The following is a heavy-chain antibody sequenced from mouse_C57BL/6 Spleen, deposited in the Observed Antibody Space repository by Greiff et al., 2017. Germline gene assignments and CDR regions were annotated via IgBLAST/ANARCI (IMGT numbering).Heavy chain of an antibody. CDR1: GFSLTSYA. D-gene: IGHD2-5*01. CDR2: IWTGGGT. J-gene: IGHJ2*01. V-gene: IGHV2-9-1*01. Sequence: VKLVESGPGLVAPSQSLSITCTVSGFSLTSYAISWVRQPPGKGLEWLGVIWTGGGTNYNSALKSRLSISKDNSKSQVFLKMNSLQTDDTARYYCARTFHIVTTYYFDYWGQGTTLTVSS. CDR3: ARTFHIVTTYYFDY.